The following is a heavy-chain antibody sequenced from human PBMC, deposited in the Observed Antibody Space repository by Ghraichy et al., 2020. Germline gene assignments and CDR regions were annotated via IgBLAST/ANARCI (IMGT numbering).Heavy chain of an antibody. J-gene: IGHJ5*02. CDR3: ARDISYGSGSQP. V-gene: IGHV1-2*02. D-gene: IGHD3-10*01. Sequence: ASVKVSCKASGYTFTGYYMHWVRQAPGQGLEWMGWINPNSGGTNYAQKFQGRVTMTRDTSISTAYMELSRLRSDDTAVYYCARDISYGSGSQPWGQGTLVTVSS. CDR2: INPNSGGT. CDR1: GYTFTGYY.